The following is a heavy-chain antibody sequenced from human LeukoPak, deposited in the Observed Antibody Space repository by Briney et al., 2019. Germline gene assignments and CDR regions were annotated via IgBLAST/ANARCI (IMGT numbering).Heavy chain of an antibody. Sequence: PSETLSLTCTVSGISITSAYYWSWIRQPVGKGLEWIGRIYTSGSANYNPSLKSRVTMSVDTSNNQFSLKLSSVTAADTALYYCARDRSTDMVRGSFDYWGQGTLVTVSS. D-gene: IGHD5-18*01. CDR2: IYTSGSA. CDR3: ARDRSTDMVRGSFDY. V-gene: IGHV4-4*07. CDR1: GISITSAYY. J-gene: IGHJ4*02.